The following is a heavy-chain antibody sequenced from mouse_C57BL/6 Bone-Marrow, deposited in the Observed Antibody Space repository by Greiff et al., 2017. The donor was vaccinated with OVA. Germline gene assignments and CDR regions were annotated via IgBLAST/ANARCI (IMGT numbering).Heavy chain of an antibody. D-gene: IGHD2-4*01. Sequence: DVKLQESGTVLARPGASVKMSCKTSGYTFTSYWMHWVKQRPGQGLEWIGAIYPGNSDTSYNQKFKGKAKLTAVTSASTAYMELSSLTNEDSAVYYCTREGAYDYDAWFAYWGQGTLVTVSA. J-gene: IGHJ3*01. CDR1: GYTFTSYW. V-gene: IGHV1-5*01. CDR2: IYPGNSDT. CDR3: TREGAYDYDAWFAY.